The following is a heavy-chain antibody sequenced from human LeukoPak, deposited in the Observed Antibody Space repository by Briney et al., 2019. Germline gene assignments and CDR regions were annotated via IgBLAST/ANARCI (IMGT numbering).Heavy chain of an antibody. CDR2: IYYSGST. Sequence: SETLSLTCTVSGGSISSGGYYWSWIRQHPGKGLEWIGYIYYSGSTYYNPSLKSRVTMSVDTSKNQFSLKLSSVTAADTAVYYCAREGYDYYDSSGYLFDYWGQGTLVTVSS. D-gene: IGHD3-22*01. CDR3: AREGYDYYDSSGYLFDY. J-gene: IGHJ4*02. V-gene: IGHV4-31*03. CDR1: GGSISSGGYY.